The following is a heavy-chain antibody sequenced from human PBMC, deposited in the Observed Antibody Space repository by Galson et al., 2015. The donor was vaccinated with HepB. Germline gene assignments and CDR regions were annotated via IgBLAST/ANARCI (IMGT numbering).Heavy chain of an antibody. V-gene: IGHV5-51*01. J-gene: IGHJ3*02. D-gene: IGHD6-19*01. Sequence: QSGAEVKKPGESLKISCKGSGYSFTSYWIGWVRQMPGKGLEWMGIIYPGDSDTRYSPSFQGQVTISADKSISTAYLQWSSLKASDTAMYYCARRDIAVARHPHAFDIWGQGTMVTVSS. CDR3: ARRDIAVARHPHAFDI. CDR1: GYSFTSYW. CDR2: IYPGDSDT.